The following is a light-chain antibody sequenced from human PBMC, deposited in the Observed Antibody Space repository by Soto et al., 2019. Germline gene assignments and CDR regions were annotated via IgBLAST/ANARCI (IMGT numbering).Light chain of an antibody. CDR1: QSISSW. V-gene: IGKV1-39*01. CDR2: SAS. J-gene: IGKJ1*01. Sequence: DIQMTQSPSTLSASLGDRVTITCRASQSISSWLAWYQQKPGKAPKVLIYSASSLQSGVPSRFSGTEARTDCSRTIRSLQPEDVATDYGQQSYSTPRTFGQASKLHIK. CDR3: QQSYSTPRT.